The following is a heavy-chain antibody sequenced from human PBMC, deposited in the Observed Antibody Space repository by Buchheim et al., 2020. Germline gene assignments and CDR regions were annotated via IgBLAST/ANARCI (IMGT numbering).Heavy chain of an antibody. D-gene: IGHD2-15*01. CDR1: GGSISSYY. V-gene: IGHV4-59*01. CDR3: ARGDCSGGSCYLPHYYGMDV. CDR2: IYYSGST. J-gene: IGHJ6*02. Sequence: QVQLQESGPGLVKPSETLSLTCTVSGGSISSYYWSWIRQPPGKGLEWIGYIYYSGSTNYNPSLKSRFTISVNTSKNQFPLKLSSVTAADTAVYYCARGDCSGGSCYLPHYYGMDVWGQGT.